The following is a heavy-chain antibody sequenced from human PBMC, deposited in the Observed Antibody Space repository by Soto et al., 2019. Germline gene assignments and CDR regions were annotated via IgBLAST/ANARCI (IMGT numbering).Heavy chain of an antibody. J-gene: IGHJ5*01. D-gene: IGHD3-10*01. CDR2: IYYSGST. CDR1: GGSISSGGYY. V-gene: IGHV4-31*03. CDR3: ARGLITMVRGELGKNWFDP. Sequence: SETLSLTCTVSGGSISSGGYYWSWIRQHPGKGLEWIGYIYYSGSTYYNPSLKSRVTISVDTSKNQFSLKLSSVTAADTAVYYCARGLITMVRGELGKNWFDPWGQGTLVTVSS.